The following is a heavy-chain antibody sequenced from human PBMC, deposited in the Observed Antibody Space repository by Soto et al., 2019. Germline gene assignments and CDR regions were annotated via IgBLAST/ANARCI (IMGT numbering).Heavy chain of an antibody. Sequence: QVQLVEFGGGVVQPGRSLRLSCVASGFTFSDYAMHWVRQAPGKGLEWVAIISFDGSNEHYADSVQGRFTISRDNSENTLYLQMNSLRADDTAVYYCARPAATVIFYSGMDVWGQGTTVTVSS. CDR1: GFTFSDYA. J-gene: IGHJ6*02. CDR3: ARPAATVIFYSGMDV. V-gene: IGHV3-30-3*01. CDR2: ISFDGSNE. D-gene: IGHD4-17*01.